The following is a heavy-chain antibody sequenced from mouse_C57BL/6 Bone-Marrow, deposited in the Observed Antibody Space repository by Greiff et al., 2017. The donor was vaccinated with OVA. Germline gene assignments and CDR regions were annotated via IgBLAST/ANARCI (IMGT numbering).Heavy chain of an antibody. D-gene: IGHD1-1*01. CDR3: TRDTTTVPDV. CDR1: GFTFSSYA. V-gene: IGHV5-9-1*02. Sequence: EVKVVESGEGLVKPGGSLKLSCAASGFTFSSYAMSWVRQTPEKRLEWVAYISSGGDYIYYADTVKGRFTISRDNARNTLYLQMSSLKSEDSAMYYCTRDTTTVPDVWGTGTTVTVSS. CDR2: ISSGGDYI. J-gene: IGHJ1*03.